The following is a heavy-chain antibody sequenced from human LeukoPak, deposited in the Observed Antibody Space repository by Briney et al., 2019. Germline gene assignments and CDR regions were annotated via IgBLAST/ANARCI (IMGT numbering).Heavy chain of an antibody. Sequence: PGGSLRLSCAASGFTFSSYAMHWVRQAPGKGLEWVAVISYDGSNKYYADSVKGRFTISRDNSKNTLYLQMNSLRAEDTAVYYCARDQSPGTTVSAYWGQGTLVTVSS. CDR3: ARDQSPGTTVSAY. CDR1: GFTFSSYA. D-gene: IGHD4-17*01. CDR2: ISYDGSNK. V-gene: IGHV3-30*04. J-gene: IGHJ4*02.